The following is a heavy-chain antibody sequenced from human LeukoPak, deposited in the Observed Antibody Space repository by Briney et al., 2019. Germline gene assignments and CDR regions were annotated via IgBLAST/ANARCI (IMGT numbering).Heavy chain of an antibody. J-gene: IGHJ4*02. CDR1: GYTFTSYA. Sequence: GGSVKVSCKASGYTFTSYAMHWVRQAPGQRLEWMGWINAGNGNTKYSQKFQGRVTITRDTSASTAYMELSSLRSEDTAVYYCARERWLVLYFDYWGQGTLVTVSS. CDR2: INAGNGNT. D-gene: IGHD6-19*01. V-gene: IGHV1-3*01. CDR3: ARERWLVLYFDY.